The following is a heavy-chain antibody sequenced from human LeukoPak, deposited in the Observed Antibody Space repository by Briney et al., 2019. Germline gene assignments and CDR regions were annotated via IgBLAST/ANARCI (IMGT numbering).Heavy chain of an antibody. D-gene: IGHD3-9*01. CDR2: IYYSGST. CDR3: ARVEGKYYDILTGFPDC. J-gene: IGHJ4*02. V-gene: IGHV4-59*01. CDR1: GGSISSYY. Sequence: PSETLSLTCTVSGGSISSYYWSWIRQPPGQGLEWIGYIYYSGSTNYNPSPKSRVTMSVDTSKNQFSLMLRSVTAADTAVYYCARVEGKYYDILTGFPDCWGQGTLVTVSS.